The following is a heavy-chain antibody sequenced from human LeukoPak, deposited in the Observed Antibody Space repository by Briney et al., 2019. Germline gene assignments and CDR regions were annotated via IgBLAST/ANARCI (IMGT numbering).Heavy chain of an antibody. Sequence: SETLSLTCTVSGGSISSSSYYWGWIRQPPGKGLEWIEEINHSGSTNYNPSLKSRVTISVDTSKHQFSLKLSSVTAADTAVYYCARVPYYYDSSGYYPLYYFDYWGQGTLVTVSS. J-gene: IGHJ4*02. CDR2: INHSGST. CDR3: ARVPYYYDSSGYYPLYYFDY. CDR1: GGSISSSSYY. V-gene: IGHV4-39*07. D-gene: IGHD3-22*01.